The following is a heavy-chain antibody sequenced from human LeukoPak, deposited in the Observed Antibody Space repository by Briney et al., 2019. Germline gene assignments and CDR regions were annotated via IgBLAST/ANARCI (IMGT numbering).Heavy chain of an antibody. J-gene: IGHJ4*02. CDR1: EYACTNDD. Sequence: VSVKVSCKASEYACTNDDISWVRQATGQGLEWIGKMNPNSGNTGYAQKFQGRVTMTRSTSVSTVHMELNSLTSEDTAVYFCARSASGTGYTAWGQGTLVTVSS. V-gene: IGHV1-8*01. D-gene: IGHD3-9*01. CDR2: MNPNSGNT. CDR3: ARSASGTGYTA.